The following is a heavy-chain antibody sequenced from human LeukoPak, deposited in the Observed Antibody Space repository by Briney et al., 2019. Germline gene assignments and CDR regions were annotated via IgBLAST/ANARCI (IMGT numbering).Heavy chain of an antibody. Sequence: GGSLRLSCAASGFTFSGSAMHWVRQASGKGLEWVGRIRSKANNYATAYTASVKGRFTVSRDDSKNTTYLQMNSLRAEDTAVYYCPRDFWGDWGQGTLVTVSS. CDR3: PRDFWGD. D-gene: IGHD3-3*01. J-gene: IGHJ4*02. CDR1: GFTFSGSA. V-gene: IGHV3-73*01. CDR2: IRSKANNYAT.